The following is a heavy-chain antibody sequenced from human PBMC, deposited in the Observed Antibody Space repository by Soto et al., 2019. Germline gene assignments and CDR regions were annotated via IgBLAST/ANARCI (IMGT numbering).Heavy chain of an antibody. Sequence: SETLSLTCTFSCDSVTNYFWSWMRQPPGKGLEWIGHMYHGGRTNYSPSLKSRVTMSLDSSKNQFSLNLSSVTAADTAVYFCARDPGYCTNGVCPIFDFWGQGVLVTVSS. CDR1: CDSVTNYF. J-gene: IGHJ4*02. CDR2: MYHGGRT. D-gene: IGHD2-8*01. V-gene: IGHV4-59*02. CDR3: ARDPGYCTNGVCPIFDF.